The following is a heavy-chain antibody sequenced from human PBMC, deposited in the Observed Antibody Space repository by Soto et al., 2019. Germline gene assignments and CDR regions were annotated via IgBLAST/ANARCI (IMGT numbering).Heavy chain of an antibody. CDR1: GFSFSTYA. D-gene: IGHD2-2*01. Sequence: EVQLLESGGGLVQPGVSLRLSCAASGFSFSTYAMSWVRQAPGKGLELVSTVGCGDSTFYADSVSGRFTISRDNSNNALFLQMNSLRADDTALYYCATGILVEVPGTRAFDIWCQGTRVIVSS. CDR3: ATGILVEVPGTRAFDI. CDR2: VGCGDST. V-gene: IGHV3-23*01. J-gene: IGHJ3*02.